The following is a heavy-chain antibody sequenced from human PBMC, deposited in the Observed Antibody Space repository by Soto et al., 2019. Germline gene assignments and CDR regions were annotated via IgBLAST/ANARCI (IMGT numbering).Heavy chain of an antibody. CDR2: IIPIFGTA. D-gene: IGHD3-22*01. CDR3: ARGREYYYDSSPKSGYYYYGMDV. J-gene: IGHJ6*02. V-gene: IGHV1-69*13. CDR1: GGTFSSYA. Sequence: SVKVSCKASGGTFSSYAISWVRQAPGQGLEWMGGIIPIFGTANYAQKFQGRVTITADESTSTAYMELSSLRSEDTAVYYCARGREYYYDSSPKSGYYYYGMDVWGQGTTVTVSS.